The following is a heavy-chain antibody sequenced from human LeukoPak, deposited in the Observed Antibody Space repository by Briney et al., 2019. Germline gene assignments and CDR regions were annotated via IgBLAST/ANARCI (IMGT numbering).Heavy chain of an antibody. CDR2: INSGGSGT. CDR3: ARDGHIVVVPAAIGWFDP. CDR1: GFTFSSYW. J-gene: IGHJ5*02. D-gene: IGHD2-2*02. V-gene: IGHV3-74*01. Sequence: GGSLRLSCAASGFTFSSYWMHWVRQTPGKGLVWVSRINSGGSGTSYADSVEGRFTISRDNAKNTLYLQMNSLRAEDTAVYYCARDGHIVVVPAAIGWFDPWGQGTLVTVSS.